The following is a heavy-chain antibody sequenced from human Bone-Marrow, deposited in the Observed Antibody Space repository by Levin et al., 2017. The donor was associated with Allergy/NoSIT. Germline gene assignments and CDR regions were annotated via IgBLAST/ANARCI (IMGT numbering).Heavy chain of an antibody. J-gene: IGHJ6*02. D-gene: IGHD2-2*01. Sequence: GGSLRLSCAASRFIFRDHYIDWVRQAPGKGLEWVGRTRNKANSYTTEYAASVKGRFTISRDDSKNSVFLQMNSLNSDDTAVYYCASSDVGEVPSAIYYYGMDFWGQGTTVTVSS. V-gene: IGHV3-72*01. CDR1: RFIFRDHY. CDR3: ASSDVGEVPSAIYYYGMDF. CDR2: TRNKANSYTT.